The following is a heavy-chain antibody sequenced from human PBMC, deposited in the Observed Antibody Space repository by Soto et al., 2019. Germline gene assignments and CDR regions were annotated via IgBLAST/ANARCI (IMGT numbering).Heavy chain of an antibody. D-gene: IGHD2-15*01. CDR1: GFSISSYY. Sequence: SETLSLTCTVSGFSISSYYWIWIRQPPGKGLEWIGYIYYSGSTNYNPSLKSRVTISVDTSKNQFSLKLSSVTAADTAVYYCARAWGRVFDYWGQGTLVTVSS. CDR3: ARAWGRVFDY. J-gene: IGHJ4*02. CDR2: IYYSGST. V-gene: IGHV4-59*01.